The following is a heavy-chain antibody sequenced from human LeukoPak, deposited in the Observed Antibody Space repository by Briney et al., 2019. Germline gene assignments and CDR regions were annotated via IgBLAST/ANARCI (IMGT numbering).Heavy chain of an antibody. CDR2: IRYDGSNK. CDR3: ARDYGSGSHWGTRPNWFDP. D-gene: IGHD3-10*01. J-gene: IGHJ5*02. V-gene: IGHV3-30*02. Sequence: GGSLRLSCAASGFTFSSYGMHWVHQAPGKGLEWVAFIRYDGSNKYYADSVKGRFTISRDNSKNTLYLQMNSLRAEDTAVYYCARDYGSGSHWGTRPNWFDPWGQGTLVTVSS. CDR1: GFTFSSYG.